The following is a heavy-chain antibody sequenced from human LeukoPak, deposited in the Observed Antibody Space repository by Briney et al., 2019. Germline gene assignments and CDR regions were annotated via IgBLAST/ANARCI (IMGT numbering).Heavy chain of an antibody. Sequence: PGGSLRLSCAASGFTFDEYAINWVRQAPGKGLEWVSGICWNSGSIGYADSVKGRFTISRDNAKNSLYLQMNSLRAEDTAVYYCAELGITMIGGVWGKGTTVTISS. D-gene: IGHD3-10*02. V-gene: IGHV3-9*01. CDR1: GFTFDEYA. J-gene: IGHJ6*04. CDR2: ICWNSGSI. CDR3: AELGITMIGGV.